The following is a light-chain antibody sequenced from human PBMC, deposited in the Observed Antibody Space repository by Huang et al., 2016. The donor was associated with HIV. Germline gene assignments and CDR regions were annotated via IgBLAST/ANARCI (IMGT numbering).Light chain of an antibody. Sequence: IQLTQSPSSLSASVGDRVTITCRASQGIYSYLAWYQQQPGKAPKLLIYAASTLQSGVPSRFSGSGSVTDFTLTISSLRPEDFATYYCQQLINYPVTFGGGTKVEIK. CDR1: QGIYSY. CDR3: QQLINYPVT. V-gene: IGKV1-9*01. CDR2: AAS. J-gene: IGKJ4*01.